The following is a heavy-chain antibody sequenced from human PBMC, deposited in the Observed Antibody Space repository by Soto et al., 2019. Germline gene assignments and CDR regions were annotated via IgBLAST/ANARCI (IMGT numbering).Heavy chain of an antibody. V-gene: IGHV1-69*13. D-gene: IGHD1-1*01. CDR1: GGTFTNYA. J-gene: IGHJ6*04. CDR3: ASWLKEAGIGGNSSNDMEA. CDR2: IIPIFGTA. Sequence: SVKVSCKASGGTFTNYAFSWVRQAPGQGLEWLGGIIPIFGTADYAQKFQGRVTITADESTSTAHMELSSLRSDDTAVYYCASWLKEAGIGGNSSNDMEAWGK.